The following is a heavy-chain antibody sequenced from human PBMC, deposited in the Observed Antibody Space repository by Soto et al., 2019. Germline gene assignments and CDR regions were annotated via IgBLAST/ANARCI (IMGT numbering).Heavy chain of an antibody. CDR2: ISYDGSNR. CDR3: GRGLEYGGTYFGH. V-gene: IGHV3-30-3*01. D-gene: IGHD2-15*01. CDR1: GFTFSSYA. Sequence: GGALRLSCAASGFTFSSYAMHWVRQAPGKGLEWVAVISYDGSNRNYPDSVKGRFTISRDNSKNTLYMKVNSLRAEDTAVYYCGRGLEYGGTYFGHWGQGTLVTVSS. J-gene: IGHJ1*01.